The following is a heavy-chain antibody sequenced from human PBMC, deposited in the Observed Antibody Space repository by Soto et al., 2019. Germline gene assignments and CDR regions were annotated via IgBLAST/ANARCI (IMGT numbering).Heavy chain of an antibody. Sequence: PSETLSLTCTVSGGSVSSGNHYWSWIRQPPGKELEFIAFVFYSGSDNYNPSLKSRVTTSIDTSKNQFSLNLRSVTAADTAVYYCARGRGYGYGIDYWGQGIRVTVSS. V-gene: IGHV4-61*01. CDR3: ARGRGYGYGIDY. J-gene: IGHJ4*02. CDR2: VFYSGSD. CDR1: GGSVSSGNHY. D-gene: IGHD5-18*01.